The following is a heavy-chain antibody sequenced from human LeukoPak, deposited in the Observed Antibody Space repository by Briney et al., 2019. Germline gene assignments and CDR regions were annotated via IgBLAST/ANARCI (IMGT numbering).Heavy chain of an antibody. CDR1: GYTFTGYY. V-gene: IGHV1-2*02. CDR2: INPNSGVT. J-gene: IGHJ4*02. D-gene: IGHD6-13*01. CDR3: AKEGRDSSSWPYFDY. Sequence: ASVKVSCKASGYTFTGYYMHWVRQAPGQGLEWMGWINPNSGVTNYGQKFQGRVTMTRDMSISTAYMELSSLRSDDTAVYYCAKEGRDSSSWPYFDYWGQGTLVTVSS.